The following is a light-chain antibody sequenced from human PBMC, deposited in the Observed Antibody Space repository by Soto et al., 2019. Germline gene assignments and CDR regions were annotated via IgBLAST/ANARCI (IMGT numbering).Light chain of an antibody. CDR2: GAS. V-gene: IGKV3-20*01. J-gene: IGKJ3*01. Sequence: EIVLTQSPGTLSLSPGERATLSCRASQSVSSSYLAWYQQKPGQAPRLLIYGASSRATGIPDRFSGSGSGTDFTLTISRLXXEXXXXXXCQQYGSSPLTFGPGTKVXIK. CDR1: QSVSSSY. CDR3: QQYGSSPLT.